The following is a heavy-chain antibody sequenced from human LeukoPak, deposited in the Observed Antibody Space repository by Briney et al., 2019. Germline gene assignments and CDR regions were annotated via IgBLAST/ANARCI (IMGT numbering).Heavy chain of an antibody. CDR1: GYTFINYG. V-gene: IGHV1-18*01. J-gene: IGHJ4*02. D-gene: IGHD6-19*01. CDR3: AGGDPIAVASRHDY. Sequence: ASVRVSCKASGYTFINYGITWVRQAPGQGLEWMGWISPYNGDTNYAQNLQGRVTMTTDTSTSTVYMELRSLRSDDTAVYYCAGGDPIAVASRHDYWGQGTLVTVSS. CDR2: ISPYNGDT.